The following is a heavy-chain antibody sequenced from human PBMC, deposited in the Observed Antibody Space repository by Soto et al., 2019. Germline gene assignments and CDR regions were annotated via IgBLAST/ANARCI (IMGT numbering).Heavy chain of an antibody. Sequence: GGSLRLSCAASGFTFSSYAMHWVRQAPGKGLEWVAVISYDGSNKYYAHSVKGRFTISRDNSKNTLYLQMNSLRAEDTAVYYCARDWRGTKFAWFEPWGQGTLVTVSS. V-gene: IGHV3-30-3*01. CDR1: GFTFSSYA. J-gene: IGHJ5*02. D-gene: IGHD3-3*01. CDR3: ARDWRGTKFAWFEP. CDR2: ISYDGSNK.